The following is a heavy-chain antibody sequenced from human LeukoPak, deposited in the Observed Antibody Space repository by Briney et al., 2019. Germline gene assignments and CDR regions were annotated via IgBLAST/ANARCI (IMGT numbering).Heavy chain of an antibody. V-gene: IGHV4-4*07. Sequence: SETLSLTCIVSGDSISSYYWSWIRQPAGQGLEWIGRFYTSGSTNYNPSLKSRVTMSVDTSKNQFSLSLSSVTAADTAVYYCARDPYSSSWYMRAAFDPWGQGTLVTVSS. CDR2: FYTSGST. CDR1: GDSISSYY. J-gene: IGHJ5*02. D-gene: IGHD6-13*01. CDR3: ARDPYSSSWYMRAAFDP.